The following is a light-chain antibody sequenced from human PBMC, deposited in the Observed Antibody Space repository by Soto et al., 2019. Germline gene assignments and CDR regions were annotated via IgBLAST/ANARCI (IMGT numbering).Light chain of an antibody. CDR1: EGISSN. CDR3: QQLNYFPIT. J-gene: IGKJ5*01. Sequence: DIQVTRSPSFLSASVGDRVTITCRASEGISSNLAWYQQKPGESPKLLIYSAYTLQSGFPSRFSGSGSGTEFTLTISSLQPEDSATYFCQQLNYFPITFGQGTRLEI. CDR2: SAY. V-gene: IGKV1-9*01.